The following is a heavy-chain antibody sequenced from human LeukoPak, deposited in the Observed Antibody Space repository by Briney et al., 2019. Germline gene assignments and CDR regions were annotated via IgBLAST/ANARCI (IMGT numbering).Heavy chain of an antibody. CDR2: ISSSGSTI. CDR1: GFTFSSYE. D-gene: IGHD3-22*01. Sequence: GGSLRLSCAASGFTFSSYEMNWVRQAPGKGLEWVSYISSSGSTIYYADSVKGRFTISRDNAKNSLFLQMNSLRAEDTAVYYCAGGVITSPVDYWGQGTLVTVSS. V-gene: IGHV3-48*03. J-gene: IGHJ4*02. CDR3: AGGVITSPVDY.